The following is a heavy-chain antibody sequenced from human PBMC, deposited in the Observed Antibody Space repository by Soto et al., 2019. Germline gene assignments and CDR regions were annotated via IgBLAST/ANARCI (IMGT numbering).Heavy chain of an antibody. V-gene: IGHV3-43*02. CDR1: GFTFDDYA. CDR3: AKDKERRGYSSGCGDYSYCMDV. Sequence: GGSLRLSCAASGFTFDDYAMHWVRQAPGKGLEWVSLISGDGGSTYYADSVKVRVTISRDNSKNSLYLQMNSLRTEDNDLDYCAKDKERRGYSSGCGDYSYCMDVWGQGTTVTVSS. D-gene: IGHD5-18*01. J-gene: IGHJ6*02. CDR2: ISGDGGST.